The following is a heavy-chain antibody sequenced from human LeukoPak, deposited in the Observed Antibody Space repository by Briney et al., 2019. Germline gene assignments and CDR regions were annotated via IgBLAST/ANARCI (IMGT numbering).Heavy chain of an antibody. J-gene: IGHJ3*02. CDR1: GFTFSTYS. CDR2: ISSSSSPI. V-gene: IGHV3-48*04. D-gene: IGHD3-16*01. CDR3: ARELPRIGGQTDASDI. Sequence: GGSLRLSCAASGFTFSTYSMNWVRQAPGKGLEWVSYISSSSSPIYYADSVKGRFTISRDNAKNTLYLQMNSLRAEDTAVYYCARELPRIGGQTDASDIWGQGTMVTVS.